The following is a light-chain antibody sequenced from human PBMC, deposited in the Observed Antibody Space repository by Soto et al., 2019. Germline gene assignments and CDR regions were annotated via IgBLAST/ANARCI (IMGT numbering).Light chain of an antibody. V-gene: IGKV3-11*01. CDR2: GAS. CDR1: QSISGT. Sequence: IVLTQSPATLSVSPSGRSTQSFSSSQSISGTLAWYQQKPGQAPRLLIYGASNRATGIPARFSGSGSGTDFTLTISSLEPEDFAVYYCQQRSNWPLITFGQGTRLEIK. CDR3: QQRSNWPLIT. J-gene: IGKJ5*01.